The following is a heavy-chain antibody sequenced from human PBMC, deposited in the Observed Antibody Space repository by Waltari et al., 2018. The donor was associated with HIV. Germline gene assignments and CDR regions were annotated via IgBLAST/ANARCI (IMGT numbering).Heavy chain of an antibody. CDR3: ARDYGSGRGGGMDV. Sequence: QVQLQESGPGLVKPSQTLSLTCTVSGGSISSAGFYWSWIRQHPGKGLEWIGNIYYTGSTYHNPSLKSRVTISIDTSNNQFSLNLSSVTAADTAVYYWARDYGSGRGGGMDVWGQGTTVTVSS. CDR2: IYYTGST. D-gene: IGHD3-10*01. J-gene: IGHJ6*02. V-gene: IGHV4-31*03. CDR1: GGSISSAGFY.